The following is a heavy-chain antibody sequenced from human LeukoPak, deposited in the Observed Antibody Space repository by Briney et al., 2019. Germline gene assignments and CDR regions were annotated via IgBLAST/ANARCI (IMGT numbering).Heavy chain of an antibody. J-gene: IGHJ4*02. CDR1: GFTFSDYE. D-gene: IGHD2-21*01. Sequence: PGGSLRLSCAASGFTFSDYEMNWVRQAPGKGLEWVSYISSSGSTTKYEDSVKGRFTISRDNAKNSLFLQMNSLRAEDTAVYYCCGASFGYWGQGTLVTVSS. CDR2: ISSSGSTT. V-gene: IGHV3-48*03. CDR3: CGASFGY.